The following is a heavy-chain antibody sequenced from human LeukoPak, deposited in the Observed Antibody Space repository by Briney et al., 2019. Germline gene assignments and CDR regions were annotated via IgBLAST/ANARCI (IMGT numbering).Heavy chain of an antibody. CDR3: ARGSSSTSPSDY. J-gene: IGHJ4*02. CDR2: IYYSGST. Sequence: NPSETLSLTCTVSGGSISSHYWSWIRQPPGKGLEWIGYIYYSGSTNYNPSLKSRVTISVDTSKNQFSLKLSSVTAADTAVYYCARGSSSTSPSDYWGQGTLVTVSS. CDR1: GGSISSHY. V-gene: IGHV4-59*11. D-gene: IGHD2-2*01.